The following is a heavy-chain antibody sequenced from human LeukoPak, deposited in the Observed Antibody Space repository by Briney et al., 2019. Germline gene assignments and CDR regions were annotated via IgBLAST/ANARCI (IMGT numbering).Heavy chain of an antibody. Sequence: GASVKVSCKASGGTFSSYAISWVRQASGQGLEWMGGIIPIFGTANYAQKFQGRVTITTDESTSTAYMELSSLRSEDTAVYYCARGANYDFWSGYYKHAFDYWGQGTLVTVSS. CDR2: IIPIFGTA. V-gene: IGHV1-69*05. CDR1: GGTFSSYA. J-gene: IGHJ4*02. D-gene: IGHD3-3*01. CDR3: ARGANYDFWSGYYKHAFDY.